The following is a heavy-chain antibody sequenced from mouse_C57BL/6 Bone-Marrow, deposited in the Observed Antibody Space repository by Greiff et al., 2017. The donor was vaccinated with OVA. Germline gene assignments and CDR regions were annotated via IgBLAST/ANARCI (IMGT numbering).Heavy chain of an antibody. CDR3: ASPSTMVTARAAWFAY. V-gene: IGHV2-5*01. D-gene: IGHD2-2*01. J-gene: IGHJ3*01. CDR1: GFSLTSYG. Sequence: VKLQQSGPGLVQPSQSLSITCTVSGFSLTSYGVHWVRQSPGKGLEWLGVIWRGGSTDYNAAFMSRLSITKDNSKSQVFFKMNSLQADDTAIYYCASPSTMVTARAAWFAYWGQGTLVTVSA. CDR2: IWRGGST.